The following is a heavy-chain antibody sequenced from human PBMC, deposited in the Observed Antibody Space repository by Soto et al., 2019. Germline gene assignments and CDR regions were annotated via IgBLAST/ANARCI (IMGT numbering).Heavy chain of an antibody. J-gene: IGHJ6*02. D-gene: IGHD2-2*01. CDR1: GGSISSGGYY. Sequence: SETLSLTCTVSGGSISSGGYYWSWIRQHPGKGLEGIGYIYYSGSTYYNPSLKSRVTISVDTSKNQFSLKLSSVTAAATAVYYCARGGGGCSSTSCYPSHYYYYGMDVWGQGTTVTVSS. CDR3: ARGGGGCSSTSCYPSHYYYYGMDV. V-gene: IGHV4-31*03. CDR2: IYYSGST.